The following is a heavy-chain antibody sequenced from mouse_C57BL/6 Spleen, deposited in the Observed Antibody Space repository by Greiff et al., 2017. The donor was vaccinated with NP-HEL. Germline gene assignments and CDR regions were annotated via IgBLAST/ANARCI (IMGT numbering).Heavy chain of an antibody. CDR1: GFTFSSYA. J-gene: IGHJ2*01. CDR3: ASPGKLDV. Sequence: EVQLVESGGGLVKPGGSLKLSCAASGFTFSSYAMSWVRQTPEKRLEWVATISDGGSYTYYPDNVKGQFTISRDNAKNNLYLQMSHLKSEDTAKYYCASPGKLDVWGQGTTLTVSS. CDR2: ISDGGSYT. D-gene: IGHD2-1*01. V-gene: IGHV5-4*01.